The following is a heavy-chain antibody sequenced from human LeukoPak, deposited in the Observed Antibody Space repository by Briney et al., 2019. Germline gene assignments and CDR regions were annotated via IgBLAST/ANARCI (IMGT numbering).Heavy chain of an antibody. Sequence: ASVTVSCTASGYTFTSYDINWVRQATGQGLEWMGWMNPNSGNTGYAQKFQGRVTVTRNTSISTAYMELSSLRSEDTAVYYCARLYGGNSASGGYWGQGTLVTVSS. CDR2: MNPNSGNT. V-gene: IGHV1-8*01. CDR3: ARLYGGNSASGGY. J-gene: IGHJ4*02. CDR1: GYTFTSYD. D-gene: IGHD4-23*01.